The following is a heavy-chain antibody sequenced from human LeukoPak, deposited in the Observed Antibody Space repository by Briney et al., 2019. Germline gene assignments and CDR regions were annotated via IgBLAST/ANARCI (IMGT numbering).Heavy chain of an antibody. CDR1: GFTFRNYY. D-gene: IGHD2/OR15-2a*01. CDR3: AKDLSPSFSWPFDY. CDR2: ISSSGDTI. Sequence: PGGSLRLSCAASGFTFRNYYMSWIRQAPGKGLEWVSYISSSGDTIYYADSVKGRFTISRDDSKNTLYLQMSSLTIEDTAVYSCAKDLSPSFSWPFDYWGRGTLVTVSS. V-gene: IGHV3-11*04. J-gene: IGHJ4*02.